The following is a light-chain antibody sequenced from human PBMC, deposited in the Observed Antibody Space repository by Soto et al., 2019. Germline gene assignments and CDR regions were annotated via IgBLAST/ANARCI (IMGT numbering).Light chain of an antibody. J-gene: IGLJ3*02. Sequence: SSELTQPPSVSVSPGQTASITCSGDKLGDKYVCWYQQKPGQSPVLVIHQDIKRPSGIAERFSGSNSGNTATLTISGTQTMDEADYYCQAWDSSTGVFGGGTKVTVL. V-gene: IGLV3-1*01. CDR1: KLGDKY. CDR2: QDI. CDR3: QAWDSSTGV.